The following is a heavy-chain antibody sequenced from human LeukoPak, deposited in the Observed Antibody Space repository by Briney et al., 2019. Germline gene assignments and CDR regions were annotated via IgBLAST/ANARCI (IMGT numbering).Heavy chain of an antibody. V-gene: IGHV3-9*01. CDR2: ISWNSGSI. J-gene: IGHJ4*02. CDR1: GFTFDDYA. Sequence: PGGSLRLSCAASGFTFDDYAMHWVRQAPGKGLEWVSGISWNSGSIGYADSVKGRFTISRDNAKNSLYLQMNSLRAEDTALYYCAKDISSSGMYYFDYWGQGTLVTVSS. CDR3: AKDISSSGMYYFDY. D-gene: IGHD3-10*01.